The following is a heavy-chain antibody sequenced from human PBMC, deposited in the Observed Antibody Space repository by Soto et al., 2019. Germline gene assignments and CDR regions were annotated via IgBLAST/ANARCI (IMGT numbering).Heavy chain of an antibody. D-gene: IGHD1-7*01. CDR2: IYWNDDK. Sequence: QITLKESGHTLVKPTQTLTLTCTFSGFSLSTSAVGVGWIRQPPGKALEWLALIYWNDDKHYSPSLKSRLTIPTDTSKKHVVLTMTNMDPVDTAKYYGAHLGITGTTGYFDYWGQGTLVTVSS. CDR3: AHLGITGTTGYFDY. V-gene: IGHV2-5*01. J-gene: IGHJ4*02. CDR1: GFSLSTSAVG.